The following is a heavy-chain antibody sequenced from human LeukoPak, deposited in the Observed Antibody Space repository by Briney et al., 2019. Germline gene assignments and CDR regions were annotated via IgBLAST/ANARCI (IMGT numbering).Heavy chain of an antibody. CDR3: ARTYYDILTGYNPYFDY. CDR2: ISSSGSTI. J-gene: IGHJ4*02. Sequence: GGSLRLSCAASGFTFSDYYMSWIRQAPGKGLEWVSYISSSGSTIYYADSVKGRFTISRDNAKNFPYLQMNSLRAEDTAVYYCARTYYDILTGYNPYFDYWGQGILVTVSS. V-gene: IGHV3-11*04. CDR1: GFTFSDYY. D-gene: IGHD3-9*01.